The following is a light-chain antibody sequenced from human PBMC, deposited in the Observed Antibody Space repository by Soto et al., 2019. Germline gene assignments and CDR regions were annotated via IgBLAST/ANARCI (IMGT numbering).Light chain of an antibody. J-gene: IGLJ1*01. V-gene: IGLV2-18*02. Sequence: QSVLTQPPSVSGSPGHSVAISCTGTSSDVGSYNRVSWYQQPPDSAPKLIIYDVTNRPSGVPDRFSGSKSGNAASLTISGLQAEDEDDYYCSSFTTTNTYVFGSGTKVTVL. CDR1: SSDVGSYNR. CDR3: SSFTTTNTYV. CDR2: DVT.